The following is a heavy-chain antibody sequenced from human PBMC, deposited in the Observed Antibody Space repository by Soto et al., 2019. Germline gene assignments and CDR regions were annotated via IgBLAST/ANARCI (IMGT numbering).Heavy chain of an antibody. D-gene: IGHD2-15*01. CDR2: INAGNGNT. Sequence: QVQLVQSGAEVKKPGASVKVSCKASGYTFTSYAMHWVRQAPGQRLEWMGWINAGNGNTKYSQKFQGRVTTTRNTSGSTAYMELSSLRSEDTAVYYCARVAGRNPFDYWGRGSLVIVSS. CDR1: GYTFTSYA. J-gene: IGHJ4*02. V-gene: IGHV1-3*01. CDR3: ARVAGRNPFDY.